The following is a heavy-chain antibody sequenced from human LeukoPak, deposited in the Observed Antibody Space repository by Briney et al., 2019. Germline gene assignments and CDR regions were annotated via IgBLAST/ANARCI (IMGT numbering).Heavy chain of an antibody. CDR1: GGSISSSNW. J-gene: IGHJ6*01. CDR2: IYHSGST. D-gene: IGHD2-15*01. Sequence: SGTLSLTCAVSGGSISSSNWWSWVRQPPGKGLEWIGEIYHSGSTNYNPSLKSRVTISVDKSKNQFSLKLSSVTASDTAVYYCARVPQVVVVAATAHYGIFVYWEEGTVTVSS. CDR3: ARVPQVVVVAATAHYGIFV. V-gene: IGHV4-4*02.